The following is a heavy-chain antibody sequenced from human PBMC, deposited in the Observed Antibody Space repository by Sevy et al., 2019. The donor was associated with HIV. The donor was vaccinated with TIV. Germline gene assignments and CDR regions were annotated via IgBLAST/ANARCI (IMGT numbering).Heavy chain of an antibody. CDR2: ISYDGSNK. Sequence: GGSLRLSCAASGFTFSSYGMHWVRQAPGKGLEWVAVISYDGSNKYYGDSVKGRVTISRDNSKNTLYLQMNSLSAEDTAVYYCAKWSMGGARWLQLGAFDIWGQGTMVTVSS. V-gene: IGHV3-30*18. D-gene: IGHD5-12*01. CDR1: GFTFSSYG. J-gene: IGHJ3*02. CDR3: AKWSMGGARWLQLGAFDI.